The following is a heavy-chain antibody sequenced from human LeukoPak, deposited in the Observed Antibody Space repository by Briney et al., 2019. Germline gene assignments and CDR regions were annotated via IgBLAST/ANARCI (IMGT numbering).Heavy chain of an antibody. D-gene: IGHD2-2*01. CDR1: GFTYRKYS. V-gene: IGHV3-21*06. CDR2: ISSGSDYI. CDR3: AGDLILGMPGGFDF. Sequence: SGGSLRLSCVASGFTYRKYSMNWVRQAPGKGLEWVSTISSGSDYIYHADSVRGRFTISRDNARNSLYLQMNSLRAEDTAVYYCAGDLILGMPGGFDFRGEGILVTVSS. J-gene: IGHJ4*02.